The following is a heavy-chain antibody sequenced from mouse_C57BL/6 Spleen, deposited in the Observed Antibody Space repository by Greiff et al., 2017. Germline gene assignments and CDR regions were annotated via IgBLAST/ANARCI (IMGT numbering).Heavy chain of an antibody. Sequence: EVQVVESGPVLVKPGASVKMSCKASGYTFTDYYMNWVKQSHGKSLEWIGVINPYNGGTSYNQKFKGKATLTVDKSSSTAYMELNSLTSEDSAVYYCARAGSNYEVYAMDYWGQGTSVTVSS. J-gene: IGHJ4*01. V-gene: IGHV1-19*01. D-gene: IGHD2-5*01. CDR2: INPYNGGT. CDR1: GYTFTDYY. CDR3: ARAGSNYEVYAMDY.